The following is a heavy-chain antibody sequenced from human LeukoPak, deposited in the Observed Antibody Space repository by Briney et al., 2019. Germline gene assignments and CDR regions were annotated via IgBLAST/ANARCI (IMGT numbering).Heavy chain of an antibody. Sequence: PSETLSLTCTVSGGSISSSSYYWGWFRQPPGKGLEGIGSIYYSGSTYYNPSLKSRFTISVDTSKNQFSLKLSSVTAADTAVYYCARLRVAVIDYWGQGTLVTVSS. CDR3: ARLRVAVIDY. CDR2: IYYSGST. V-gene: IGHV4-39*01. J-gene: IGHJ4*02. D-gene: IGHD6-19*01. CDR1: GGSISSSSYY.